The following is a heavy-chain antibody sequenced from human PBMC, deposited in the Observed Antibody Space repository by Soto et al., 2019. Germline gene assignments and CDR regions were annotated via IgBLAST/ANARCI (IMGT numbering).Heavy chain of an antibody. D-gene: IGHD4-4*01. J-gene: IGHJ6*02. V-gene: IGHV3-48*03. CDR1: GFTFSSYE. CDR3: ARAPEIYSGKFDYGLDV. Sequence: PGGSLRLSCAVFGFTFSSYEMNWVRQAPGKGLEWVSYISNSGRAIYYAESVKGRFTISRDNAKNSLYLQMNSLRAEDTAVYYCARAPEIYSGKFDYGLDVWGQGTAVTVSS. CDR2: ISNSGRAI.